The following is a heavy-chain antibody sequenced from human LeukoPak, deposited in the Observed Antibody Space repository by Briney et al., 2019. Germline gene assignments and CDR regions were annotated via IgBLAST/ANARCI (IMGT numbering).Heavy chain of an antibody. V-gene: IGHV6-1*01. CDR2: TYYRSKWFN. CDR1: GDSVSSNSAA. J-gene: IGHJ2*01. Sequence: SQTLSLTCAISGDSVSSNSAAWNWIRQPPSRGLEWLGRTYYRSKWFNDYAVSVKSRITINPDTSKSQFSLQLNSVTPEDTAVYYCTRGVRYFDLWGRGTLVTVSS. CDR3: TRGVRYFDL.